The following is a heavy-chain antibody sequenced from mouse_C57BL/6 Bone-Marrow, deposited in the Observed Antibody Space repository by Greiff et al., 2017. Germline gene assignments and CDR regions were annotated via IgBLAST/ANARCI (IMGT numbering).Heavy chain of an antibody. D-gene: IGHD1-1*01. Sequence: EVQLQQSGAELVRPGASVKLSCPASGFNIKDDYMHWVKQRPEQGLEWIGWIDPENGDTEYASKFQGKATITADTSSNTAYLQLSSLTSEDTAVYYCTTGGYYGLGYWGQGTTLTVSS. CDR1: GFNIKDDY. CDR2: IDPENGDT. CDR3: TTGGYYGLGY. J-gene: IGHJ2*01. V-gene: IGHV14-4*01.